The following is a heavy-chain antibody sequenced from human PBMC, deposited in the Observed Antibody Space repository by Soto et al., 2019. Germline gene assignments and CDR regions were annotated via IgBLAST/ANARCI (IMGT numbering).Heavy chain of an antibody. Sequence: SETLSLTYTVSGGSISSSSYYWGWIRQPPGKGLEWIGSIYYSGSTYYNPSLKSRVTISVDTSKNQFSLKLSSVTAADTAVYYCARVVPVDGMDVWGQGTTVTVSS. D-gene: IGHD3-10*01. CDR2: IYYSGST. CDR3: ARVVPVDGMDV. V-gene: IGHV4-39*01. J-gene: IGHJ6*02. CDR1: GGSISSSSYY.